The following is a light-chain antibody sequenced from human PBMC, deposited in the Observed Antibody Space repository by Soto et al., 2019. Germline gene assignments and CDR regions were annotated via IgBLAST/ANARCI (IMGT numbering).Light chain of an antibody. CDR1: SSDIGNYNY. CDR2: EVS. CDR3: ASNTGTRV. J-gene: IGLJ3*02. Sequence: QSALTQPPSVSGSPEQSVTISCTGTSSDIGNYNYVSWYQQAPGTAPKLMIFEVSNRPSGVPDRFSGSKSGNTASLTISGLQAEDEADYYCASNTGTRVFGGGTQLTVL. V-gene: IGLV2-18*02.